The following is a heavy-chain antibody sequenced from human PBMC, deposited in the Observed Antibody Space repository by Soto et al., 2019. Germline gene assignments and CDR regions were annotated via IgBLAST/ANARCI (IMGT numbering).Heavy chain of an antibody. CDR2: IYSGGSA. Sequence: GGSLRLSCAASGFIVSDSYMSWVRQAPGKGLEWVSVIYSGGSAFYADSVKGRLTISRDNSKNTLFIQMNSLRAEDTAVYYCAREASCGGDCYVDYWGQGTLVTVSS. J-gene: IGHJ4*02. CDR1: GFIVSDSY. V-gene: IGHV3-53*01. CDR3: AREASCGGDCYVDY. D-gene: IGHD2-21*02.